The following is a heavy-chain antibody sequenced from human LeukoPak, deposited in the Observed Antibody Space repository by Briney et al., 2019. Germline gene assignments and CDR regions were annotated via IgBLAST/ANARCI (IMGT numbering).Heavy chain of an antibody. CDR3: ARGYDYVWGSYRED. V-gene: IGHV3-74*01. Sequence: GGSLRLSCPASGFTFSSYAMSWVRQAPGKGLVWVSRINSDGSSTSYADSVKGRFTISRDNAKNTLYLQMNSLRAEDTAVYYCARGYDYVWGSYREDWGQGTLVTVSS. D-gene: IGHD3-16*02. CDR2: INSDGSST. J-gene: IGHJ4*02. CDR1: GFTFSSYA.